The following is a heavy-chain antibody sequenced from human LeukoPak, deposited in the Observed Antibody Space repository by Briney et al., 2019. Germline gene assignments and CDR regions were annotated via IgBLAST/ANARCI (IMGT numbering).Heavy chain of an antibody. J-gene: IGHJ3*02. CDR2: IYYSGST. V-gene: IGHV4-39*07. Sequence: SETLSLTCTVSGGSISSSSYYWGWIRQPPGKGLEWIGSIYYSGSTYYNPSPKSRVTISVDTSKNQFSLKLSSVTAADTAVYYCARDISGDGDAFDIWGQGTMVTVSS. D-gene: IGHD7-27*01. CDR3: ARDISGDGDAFDI. CDR1: GGSISSSSYY.